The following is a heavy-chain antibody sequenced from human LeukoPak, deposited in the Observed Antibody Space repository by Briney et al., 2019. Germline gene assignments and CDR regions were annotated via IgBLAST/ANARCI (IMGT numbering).Heavy chain of an antibody. CDR2: ISYDGSNK. V-gene: IGHV3-30-3*01. D-gene: IGHD3-3*01. Sequence: PGRSLRLSCAASGFTFSSYAMHWVRQAPGKGLEWVAVISYDGSNKYYADSVKGRFTISRDNSKNTLYLQMNSLRAEDTAVYYCARDILLYYDFWSGYSGYNWFDPWGQGTLVTVS. J-gene: IGHJ5*02. CDR1: GFTFSSYA. CDR3: ARDILLYYDFWSGYSGYNWFDP.